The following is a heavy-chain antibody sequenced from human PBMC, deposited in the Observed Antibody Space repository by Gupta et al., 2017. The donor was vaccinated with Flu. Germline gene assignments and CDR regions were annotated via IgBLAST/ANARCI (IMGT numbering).Heavy chain of an antibody. CDR2: ISSSSSYI. J-gene: IGHJ4*02. CDR1: GFTFSSYS. V-gene: IGHV3-21*01. Sequence: EVQLVESGGGLVKPGGSLRLSCAASGFTFSSYSMTWVRQAPGKGLEWVSSISSSSSYIYYADSVKGRFTISRDNAKNSLYLQMNSLRAEDTAVYYCARSLAVAGTLCDYWGQGTLVTVSS. D-gene: IGHD6-19*01. CDR3: ARSLAVAGTLCDY.